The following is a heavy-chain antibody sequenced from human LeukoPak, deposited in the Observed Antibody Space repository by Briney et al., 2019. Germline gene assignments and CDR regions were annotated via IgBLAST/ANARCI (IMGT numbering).Heavy chain of an antibody. CDR2: ISYDGSNK. J-gene: IGHJ4*02. CDR1: GFTFSSYG. CDR3: TTAGWELYYFDY. V-gene: IGHV3-30*03. Sequence: PGGSLRLSCAASGFTFSSYGMHWVRQAPGKGLEWVAVISYDGSNKYYADSVKGRFTISRDDSKNTLYLQMNSLKTEDTAVYYCTTAGWELYYFDYWGQGTLVTVSS. D-gene: IGHD1-26*01.